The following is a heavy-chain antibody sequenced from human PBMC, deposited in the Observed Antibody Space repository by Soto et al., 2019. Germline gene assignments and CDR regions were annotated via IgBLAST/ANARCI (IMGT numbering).Heavy chain of an antibody. CDR2: INHSGST. Sequence: SETLSLTCAVYGGSFSGYYWSWIRQPPGKGLEWIGEINHSGSTNYNPSLKSRVTISVDTSKNQFSLKLSSVTAADTAVYYCARLLMTTVTTTFDPWGQGTLVTVSS. D-gene: IGHD4-17*01. J-gene: IGHJ5*02. V-gene: IGHV4-34*01. CDR3: ARLLMTTVTTTFDP. CDR1: GGSFSGYY.